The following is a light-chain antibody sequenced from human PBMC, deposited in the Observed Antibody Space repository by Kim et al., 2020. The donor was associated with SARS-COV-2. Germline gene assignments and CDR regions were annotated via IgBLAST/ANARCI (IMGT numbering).Light chain of an antibody. V-gene: IGLV3-1*01. CDR2: QDT. J-gene: IGLJ2*01. CDR1: ELGDKY. CDR3: QAWDSSIVV. Sequence: SVSPGQTASITCSGDELGDKYACWYQQKPGQSPVLVIYQDTKRPSGIHERFSGSNSGNTATLTISGTQAMDEADYYCQAWDSSIVVFGGGTQLTVL.